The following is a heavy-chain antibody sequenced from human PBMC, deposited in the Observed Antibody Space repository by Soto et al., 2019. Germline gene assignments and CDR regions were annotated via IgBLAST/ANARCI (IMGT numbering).Heavy chain of an antibody. CDR1: GFTFHDYA. V-gene: IGHV3-21*06. J-gene: IGHJ4*02. CDR3: ARARVYATGPLDF. D-gene: IGHD6-13*01. Sequence: GGSLRLSCATSGFTFHDYAMSWVRQAPGKGLEWVSSISSSDYIYYADSMKGRVTISRDNAKNSLFLDMNSLTGEDTAVYYCARARVYATGPLDFWGQGTLVTVSS. CDR2: ISSSDYI.